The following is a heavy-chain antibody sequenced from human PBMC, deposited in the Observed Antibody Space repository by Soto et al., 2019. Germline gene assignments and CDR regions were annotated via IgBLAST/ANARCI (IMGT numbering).Heavy chain of an antibody. J-gene: IGHJ5*02. D-gene: IGHD6-19*01. Sequence: QVQLQQWGAGLLKPSETLSLTCAVYGGSFSGYYWSWIRQPPGKGLGWIGEINHSGSTNYNPSLKSRVTISVDTSKNQFSLKLSSVTAADTAVYYCARVTSGLNWFDPWGQGTLVTVSS. CDR1: GGSFSGYY. CDR3: ARVTSGLNWFDP. V-gene: IGHV4-34*01. CDR2: INHSGST.